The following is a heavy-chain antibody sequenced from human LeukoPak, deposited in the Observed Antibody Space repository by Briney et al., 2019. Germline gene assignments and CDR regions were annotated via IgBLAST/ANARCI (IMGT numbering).Heavy chain of an antibody. CDR3: AKDPYLYSSGWTFFDY. D-gene: IGHD6-19*01. J-gene: IGHJ4*02. Sequence: GGSLRLSCAASGFTFSSYAMSWVRQAPGKGLEWVSAISGSGGSTYYADSVKGRFTISRDNYKNTLYLQMNSLRAEDTAVYYCAKDPYLYSSGWTFFDYWGQGTLVTVSS. CDR1: GFTFSSYA. V-gene: IGHV3-23*01. CDR2: ISGSGGST.